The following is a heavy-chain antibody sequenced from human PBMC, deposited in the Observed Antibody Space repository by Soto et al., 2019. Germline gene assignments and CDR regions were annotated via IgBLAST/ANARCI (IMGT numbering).Heavy chain of an antibody. D-gene: IGHD2-2*01. V-gene: IGHV1-69*13. Sequence: SVKVSCKASGGTFSGYAISWVRQAPGQGLEWMGGIIPIFGTANYAQKFQGRVTITADESTSTAYMELSSLRSEDTAVYYCASPIVVVPAATNYYYYGMDVWGQGTTVTVSS. J-gene: IGHJ6*02. CDR1: GGTFSGYA. CDR2: IIPIFGTA. CDR3: ASPIVVVPAATNYYYYGMDV.